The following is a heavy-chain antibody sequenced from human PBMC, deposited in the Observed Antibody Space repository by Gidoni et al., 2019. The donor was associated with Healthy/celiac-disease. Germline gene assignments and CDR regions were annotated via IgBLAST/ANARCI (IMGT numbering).Heavy chain of an antibody. J-gene: IGHJ4*02. Sequence: QVQLQQWCAGLLKPSETLSLTCAVYGGSFSGYYWSWIRQPPGKGLEWIGEINHSESTNYNPSLKSRVTISVDTSKNQFSLKLSSVTAADTAVYYCARVVVVTAQLYDYWGQGTLVTVSS. CDR1: GGSFSGYY. CDR3: ARVVVVTAQLYDY. CDR2: INHSEST. V-gene: IGHV4-34*01. D-gene: IGHD2-21*02.